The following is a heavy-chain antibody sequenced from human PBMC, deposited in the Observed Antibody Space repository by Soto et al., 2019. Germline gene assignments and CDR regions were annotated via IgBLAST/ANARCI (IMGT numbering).Heavy chain of an antibody. CDR2: ISANGQGI. CDR1: GFTFSTYA. CDR3: ARDRNYPRDQFHY. J-gene: IGHJ4*02. D-gene: IGHD1-7*01. Sequence: GGSLRLSCAASGFTFSTYALSWVRQAPGKGLEWVSAISANGQGIYYADSVRGRFTISRDNSKNTIFLHMDSLRAEDTAVYYCARDRNYPRDQFHYWGQGTLVTVSS. V-gene: IGHV3-23*01.